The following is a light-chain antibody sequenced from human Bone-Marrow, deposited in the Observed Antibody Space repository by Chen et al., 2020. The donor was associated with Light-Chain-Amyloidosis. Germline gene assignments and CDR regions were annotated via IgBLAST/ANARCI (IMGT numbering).Light chain of an antibody. CDR3: QQSYSIPLFT. J-gene: IGKJ3*01. Sequence: DIQLTQCPSSLSASVGDRVTITCRASQDIVTYLNWYQQKPVKAPNLLIYSTSYLQSGVPSRFSGRGSGTDFTLTIISLQPEDAATYYCQQSYSIPLFTFGPGTKVDIK. CDR2: STS. V-gene: IGKV1-39*01. CDR1: QDIVTY.